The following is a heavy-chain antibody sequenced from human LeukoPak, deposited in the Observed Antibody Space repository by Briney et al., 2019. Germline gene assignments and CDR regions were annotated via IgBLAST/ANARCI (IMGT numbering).Heavy chain of an antibody. CDR2: IKEGGSEK. V-gene: IGHV3-7*01. J-gene: IGHJ4*02. Sequence: PGGSLRLSCAASGFTFSGYWMSWVRQAPGKGLEWVANIKEGGSEKYYVDSVKGRFTISRDNAKNSLYLQMNSLRVEDTAVYYCARGRGSGNYFDYWGQGTLVTVSS. CDR1: GFTFSGYW. CDR3: ARGRGSGNYFDY. D-gene: IGHD3-10*01.